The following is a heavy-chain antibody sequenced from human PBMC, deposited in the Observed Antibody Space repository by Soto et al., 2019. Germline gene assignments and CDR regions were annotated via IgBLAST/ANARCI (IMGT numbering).Heavy chain of an antibody. J-gene: IGHJ4*02. Sequence: QVHLQESGPGLVRPSETLSLTCTVSGYSLSSNTFYWGWIRQPPGKGLEWIGNIDFSGRTSYNPSLRSRVTIAADASKKQVTRKVTSGTAADTAIYYWARHGGEGIVITLGEVMPRVAVDSWGQGTVVTVSS. V-gene: IGHV4-39*01. CDR2: IDFSGRT. D-gene: IGHD3-16*01. CDR1: GYSLSSNTFY. CDR3: ARHGGEGIVITLGEVMPRVAVDS.